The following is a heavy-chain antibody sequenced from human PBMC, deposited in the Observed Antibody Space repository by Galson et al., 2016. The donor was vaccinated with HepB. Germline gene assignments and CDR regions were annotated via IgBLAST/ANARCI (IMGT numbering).Heavy chain of an antibody. Sequence: SETLSLTCTVSGGSISSNSYYWGWIRQPPGKGLEWIGSIYYVGNTYYNPSLKSRVIISIDTSNNRVSRKLRSVTAADTAVYYCARHERLLSWFDPWGQGSLVTVSS. CDR1: GGSISSNSYY. CDR3: ARHERLLSWFDP. CDR2: IYYVGNT. V-gene: IGHV4-39*01. J-gene: IGHJ5*02. D-gene: IGHD5-12*01.